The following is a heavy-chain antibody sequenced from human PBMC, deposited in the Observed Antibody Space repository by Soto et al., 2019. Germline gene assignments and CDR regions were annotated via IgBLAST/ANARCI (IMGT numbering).Heavy chain of an antibody. CDR2: IYYSGST. V-gene: IGHV4-59*01. Sequence: SLTCTVSGCSISSYYWSWIRQPPGKGLEGIGYIYYSGSTNYNPSLKSRVTISVDTSKNQFSLKLSSVTAADTAVYYCARGDRWPTFDYWGQGTLLALYS. J-gene: IGHJ4*02. D-gene: IGHD3-22*01. CDR1: GCSISSYY. CDR3: ARGDRWPTFDY.